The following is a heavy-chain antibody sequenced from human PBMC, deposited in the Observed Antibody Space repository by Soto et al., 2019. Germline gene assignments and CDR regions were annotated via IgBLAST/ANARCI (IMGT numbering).Heavy chain of an antibody. J-gene: IGHJ4*02. Sequence: GASVKVSCKASEYTFTNYYMHWVRQAPGQGLEWMGIINPNGGSTNYAQKLQGRVTMTRDTSTSTVYMELSSLRSEDTAVYYCARVLFRGSYYSLFDYWGQGTLVTVSS. CDR1: EYTFTNYY. CDR2: INPNGGST. CDR3: ARVLFRGSYYSLFDY. V-gene: IGHV1-46*01. D-gene: IGHD1-26*01.